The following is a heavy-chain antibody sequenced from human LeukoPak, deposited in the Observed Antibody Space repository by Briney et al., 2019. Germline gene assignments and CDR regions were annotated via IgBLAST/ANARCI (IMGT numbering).Heavy chain of an antibody. V-gene: IGHV3-30*18. CDR1: GFTFSSYG. J-gene: IGHJ4*02. Sequence: GGSLRLSCAASGFTFSSYGMPWVRQAPGKGLEWVAVISYDGSNKYYADSVKGRFTISRDNSKNTLYLQMNSLRAEDTAVYYCAKDFEVEGYDSSGYFDYWGQGTLVTVSS. CDR3: AKDFEVEGYDSSGYFDY. CDR2: ISYDGSNK. D-gene: IGHD3-22*01.